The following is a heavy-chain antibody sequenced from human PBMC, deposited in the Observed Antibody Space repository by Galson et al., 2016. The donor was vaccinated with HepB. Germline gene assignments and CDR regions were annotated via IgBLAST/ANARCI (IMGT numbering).Heavy chain of an antibody. J-gene: IGHJ4*02. CDR3: SVELLQDFDF. CDR1: GFTVSSNY. CDR2: VYSGGST. Sequence: SLRLSCAASGFTVSSNYMSWVRQAPGKGLEWVSVVYSGGSTYYADSVKGRFTLSRDHYKNTLYLQMNSLRAEDTAIYYCSVELLQDFDFWGQGTLVTVPS. D-gene: IGHD5-24*01. V-gene: IGHV3-53*01.